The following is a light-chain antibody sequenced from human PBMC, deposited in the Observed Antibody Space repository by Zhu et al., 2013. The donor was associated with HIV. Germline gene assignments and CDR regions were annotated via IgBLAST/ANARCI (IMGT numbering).Light chain of an antibody. V-gene: IGKV3-15*01. Sequence: EIVMTQSPATLSVSPGERVILSCRASQSVNSKLAWYQQKIGQAPRLLIYDASTRVTGIPARFSGSGSGTEFTLTISSLQSEDFAVYHCQEYDTWPPGFGQGTRLEVK. CDR3: QEYDTWPPG. CDR1: QSVNSK. J-gene: IGKJ2*01. CDR2: DAS.